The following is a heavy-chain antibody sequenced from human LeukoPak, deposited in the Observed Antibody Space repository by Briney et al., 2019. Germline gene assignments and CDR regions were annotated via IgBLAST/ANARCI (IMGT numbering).Heavy chain of an antibody. CDR2: ISGSGGST. V-gene: IGHV3-23*01. Sequence: GGSLRLSCAASGFTFSSYAMSWVRQAPGKGLEWVSTISGSGGSTYYADSVKGRFTISRDNSKSTLYLQMNSLRAEDTAVYYCAKDRGGGGWPVFDYWGQGTLVTVSS. CDR1: GFTFSSYA. CDR3: AKDRGGGGWPVFDY. D-gene: IGHD6-19*01. J-gene: IGHJ4*02.